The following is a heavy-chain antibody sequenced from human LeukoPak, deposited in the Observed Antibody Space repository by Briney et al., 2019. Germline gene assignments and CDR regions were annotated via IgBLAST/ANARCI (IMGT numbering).Heavy chain of an antibody. CDR3: AKASVYDSSGYYSPLGYYFDY. CDR2: ISGSGGST. CDR1: GFTFSSCA. J-gene: IGHJ4*02. Sequence: GALRLSCAASGFTFSSCAMSWVRQAPGKGLEWVSAISGSGGSTYYADSVKGRFTISRDNSKNTLYLQMNSLRAEDTAVYYCAKASVYDSSGYYSPLGYYFDYWGQGTLVTVSS. V-gene: IGHV3-23*01. D-gene: IGHD3-22*01.